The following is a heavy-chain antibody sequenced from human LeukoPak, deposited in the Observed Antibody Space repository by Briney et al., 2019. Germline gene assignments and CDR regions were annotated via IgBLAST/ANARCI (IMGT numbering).Heavy chain of an antibody. Sequence: PGGSLRLSCAASGFTFNSYAMNWVRQAPGRGLEWVSAISGSGHSTYYADSVKGRFSISRDNSKNTLYLQMNSLRAEDTAIYYRAKVRMITMIAYDAFDIWGQGSMVTVSS. CDR3: AKVRMITMIAYDAFDI. V-gene: IGHV3-23*01. J-gene: IGHJ3*02. CDR1: GFTFNSYA. CDR2: ISGSGHST. D-gene: IGHD3-22*01.